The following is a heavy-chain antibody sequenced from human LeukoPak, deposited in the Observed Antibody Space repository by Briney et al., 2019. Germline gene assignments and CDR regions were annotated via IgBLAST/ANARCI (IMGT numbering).Heavy chain of an antibody. D-gene: IGHD1-26*01. Sequence: GGFLRPSCAASGFTISICWMRLGRPAPGEGLGLVSPINDDGSSTNYADSVKGRFTISRDNAKNTLYLQMNSLRAEDTAVYYCARDLSYSYRGLSGRFDPWGQGTLVTVSS. CDR1: GFTISICW. CDR2: INDDGSST. J-gene: IGHJ5*02. CDR3: ARDLSYSYRGLSGRFDP. V-gene: IGHV3-74*01.